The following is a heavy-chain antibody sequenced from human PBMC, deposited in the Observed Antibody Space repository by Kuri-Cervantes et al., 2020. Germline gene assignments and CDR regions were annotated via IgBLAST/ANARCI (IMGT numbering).Heavy chain of an antibody. CDR3: ARDYDFWGLFDY. CDR1: GFTFSSYA. D-gene: IGHD3-3*01. Sequence: LSLTCAASGFTFSSYAMHWVRQAPGKGLEWVAVISYDGSNKYYADSVKGRFAISRDNSKNTLYLQMNSLRAEGTAVYYCARDYDFWGLFDYWGQGTLVTVSS. J-gene: IGHJ4*02. CDR2: ISYDGSNK. V-gene: IGHV3-30*09.